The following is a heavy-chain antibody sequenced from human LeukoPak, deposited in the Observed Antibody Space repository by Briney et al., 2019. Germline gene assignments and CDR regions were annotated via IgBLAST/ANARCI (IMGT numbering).Heavy chain of an antibody. CDR3: ASGPKYYYDSSGSLGAFDI. CDR2: INPNSGGT. Sequence: ASVKVSCKASGYTFTGYYMHWVRQAPGQGLEWMGWINPNSGGTNYAQKFQGRVTMTRDTSISTAYMELSRLRSDDTAVYYCASGPKYYYDSSGSLGAFDIWGQGTMVTVSS. J-gene: IGHJ3*02. V-gene: IGHV1-2*02. CDR1: GYTFTGYY. D-gene: IGHD3-22*01.